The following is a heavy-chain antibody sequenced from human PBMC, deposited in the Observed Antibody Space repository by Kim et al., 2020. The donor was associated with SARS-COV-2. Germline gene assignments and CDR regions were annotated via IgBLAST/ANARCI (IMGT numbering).Heavy chain of an antibody. CDR3: ARDPLTVTTAYYYGMDV. D-gene: IGHD4-17*01. Sequence: KGRFTITRDKAKTSLYLQMNSLRDEDTAVYYCARDPLTVTTAYYYGMDVWGQGTTVTVSS. V-gene: IGHV3-11*04. J-gene: IGHJ6*02.